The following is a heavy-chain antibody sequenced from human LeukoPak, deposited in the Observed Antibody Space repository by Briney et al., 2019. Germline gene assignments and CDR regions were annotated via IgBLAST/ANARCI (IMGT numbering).Heavy chain of an antibody. CDR3: ASGYFDWLLPDY. Sequence: GGSLRLSCAASGFTFSSYAMHWVRQAPGKGLEWVALISYDGSNKYYAVSVKGRFTISRDNSKNTVYLQMNSLRAEDTAVYYCASGYFDWLLPDYWGQGTLVTVSS. V-gene: IGHV3-30-3*01. J-gene: IGHJ4*02. CDR1: GFTFSSYA. D-gene: IGHD3-9*01. CDR2: ISYDGSNK.